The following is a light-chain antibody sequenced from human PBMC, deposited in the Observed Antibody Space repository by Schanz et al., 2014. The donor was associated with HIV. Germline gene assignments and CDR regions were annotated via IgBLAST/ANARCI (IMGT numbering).Light chain of an antibody. J-gene: IGLJ1*01. CDR1: NSDVGGYNF. V-gene: IGLV2-14*01. CDR3: GSFTSSSTLLYV. Sequence: QSALTQPASVSGSPGQSITISCTGTNSDVGGYNFVSWYQQHPGKAPKLMIYDVSNRPSGISNRFSGSKSGSTASLTISGLQAEDEADYYCGSFTSSSTLLYVFGTGTKLTVL. CDR2: DVS.